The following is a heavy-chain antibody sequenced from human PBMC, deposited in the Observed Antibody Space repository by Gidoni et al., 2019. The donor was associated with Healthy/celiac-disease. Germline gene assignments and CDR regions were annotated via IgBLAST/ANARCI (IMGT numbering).Heavy chain of an antibody. Sequence: QVQLQASGPVLVKPSQTLSITCPVSGGFISSGDYYWIWLRQPPGKGLEWIGYIYSSWSTYYNPSLKSRVTISVDTSKNQFSLKLSSGTAADTAVYYCARVRGKERITIFGVVIILNWFDPWGQGTLVTVSS. J-gene: IGHJ5*02. V-gene: IGHV4-30-4*01. CDR2: IYSSWST. D-gene: IGHD3-3*01. CDR3: ARVRGKERITIFGVVIILNWFDP. CDR1: GGFISSGDYY.